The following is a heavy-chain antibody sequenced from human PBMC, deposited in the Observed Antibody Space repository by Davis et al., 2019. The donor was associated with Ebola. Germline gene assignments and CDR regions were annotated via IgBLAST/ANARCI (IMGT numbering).Heavy chain of an antibody. CDR3: ARHPDVPNYGYWFVP. Sequence: PSETLSLTCAVYGGSFSGYYWSWIRQPPGKGLEWIGEINHSGSTNYNPSLKSRVTISVDTSKNQFSLKLSSVTAADTAVYYCARHPDVPNYGYWFVPWGQGTLVTVSS. CDR1: GGSFSGYY. CDR2: INHSGST. V-gene: IGHV4-34*01. D-gene: IGHD3-16*01. J-gene: IGHJ5*02.